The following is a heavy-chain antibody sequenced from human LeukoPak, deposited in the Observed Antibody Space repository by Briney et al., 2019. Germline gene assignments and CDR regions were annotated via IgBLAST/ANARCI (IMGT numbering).Heavy chain of an antibody. CDR1: GFTFSRYW. J-gene: IGHJ4*02. V-gene: IGHV3-74*01. CDR3: AREYDFWSGYPSHFDY. D-gene: IGHD3-3*01. CDR2: SYSDGINT. Sequence: PGGSLRLSCAASGFTFSRYWMHWVRQAPGKGLVWVSRSYSDGINTNYADSVKGRFTISRDNAKNTLYLQMNSLKAEDTAVYYCAREYDFWSGYPSHFDYWGQGALVTVSS.